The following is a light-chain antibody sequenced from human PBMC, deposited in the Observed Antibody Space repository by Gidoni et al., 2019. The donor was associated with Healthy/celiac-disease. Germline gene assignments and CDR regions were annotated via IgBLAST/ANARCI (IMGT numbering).Light chain of an antibody. J-gene: IGKJ2*01. Sequence: DIVMTPSPSSLTVSLGERATINCKSSQSVLYSSNNKNYLAWYQQKPGQPPKLLIYWASTRESGVPDRFSGSGSGTDFTLTISSLQAEDVAVYYCQQYYSTPHTFXXXTKVEIK. CDR3: QQYYSTPHT. CDR2: WAS. CDR1: QSVLYSSNNKNY. V-gene: IGKV4-1*01.